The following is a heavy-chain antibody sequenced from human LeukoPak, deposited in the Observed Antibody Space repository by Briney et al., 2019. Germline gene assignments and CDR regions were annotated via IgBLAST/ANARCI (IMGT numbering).Heavy chain of an antibody. J-gene: IGHJ5*02. CDR3: ARERSYCSGATCSLDL. CDR1: GFSLSIYD. V-gene: IGHV3-21*01. D-gene: IGHD2-15*01. CDR2: TGLSSSYI. Sequence: GGSLRVSCAASGFSLSIYDMVWVRQAPGKGLEWIASTGLSSSYIGYADSVKGRFTISRDNGENSVYLQMNSLRAEDTAVYFCARERSYCSGATCSLDLWGQGTLVTVSS.